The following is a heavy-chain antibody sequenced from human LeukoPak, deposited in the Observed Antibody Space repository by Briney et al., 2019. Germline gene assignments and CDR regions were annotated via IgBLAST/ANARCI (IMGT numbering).Heavy chain of an antibody. CDR3: ARDSVAVAGHDY. CDR2: TSNDGSNK. CDR1: GFTFSSYA. J-gene: IGHJ4*02. D-gene: IGHD6-19*01. Sequence: AGTLRLSCAASGFTFSSYAMHWVRQAPGKGLEWVAVTSNDGSNKYYEDSVKGRFTISTDNAKNSLYLQRNSLRAEDTAVYYCARDSVAVAGHDYWGQGTLVIVSS. V-gene: IGHV3-30*04.